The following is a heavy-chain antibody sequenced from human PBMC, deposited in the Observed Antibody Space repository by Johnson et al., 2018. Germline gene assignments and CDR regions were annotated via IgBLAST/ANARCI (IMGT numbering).Heavy chain of an antibody. Sequence: VQLVESGGGLVQPGGSLRLSCAASGFTFSSYAMSWVRQAPGKGLEWVSAISGSGGSTYFADSVKGRFTISRDNSKNTLYLQMNSLRAEDTAVYYCARSPWMGGSGRRGMDVWGQGTTVTVSS. CDR3: ARSPWMGGSGRRGMDV. CDR1: GFTFSSYA. D-gene: IGHD3-10*01. V-gene: IGHV3-23*04. J-gene: IGHJ6*02. CDR2: ISGSGGST.